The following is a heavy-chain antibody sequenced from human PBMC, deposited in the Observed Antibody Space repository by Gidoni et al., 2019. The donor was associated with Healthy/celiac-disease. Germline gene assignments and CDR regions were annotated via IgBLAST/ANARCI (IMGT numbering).Heavy chain of an antibody. CDR3: ARGYSYGPEDY. D-gene: IGHD5-18*01. J-gene: IGHJ4*02. V-gene: IGHV3-53*01. Sequence: EVQLVESGGGLIQPGGSLRLSCAASGLTVSSNYMSWVRQAPGKGLEWVSVIYSGGSTYYEDSVKGRFTISRDNSKNTLYLLMNSLRAEDTAVFYCARGYSYGPEDYWGQGTLVTVSS. CDR2: IYSGGST. CDR1: GLTVSSNY.